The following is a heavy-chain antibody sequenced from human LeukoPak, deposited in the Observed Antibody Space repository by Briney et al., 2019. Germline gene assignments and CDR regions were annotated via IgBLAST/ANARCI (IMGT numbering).Heavy chain of an antibody. CDR1: GIPFSDAW. V-gene: IGHV3-15*01. J-gene: IGHJ3*01. CDR3: VXXGLPRWAFDV. CDR2: IKSKGAGGTI. Sequence: GGSLRLSCVVSGIPFSDAWMSWVRQAPGRGLEWIGSIKSKGAGGTIDYATPVKGSFTISRDDSKSTLYLHMNSLKSDDTAMYYXVXXGLPRWAFDVWGQGTLVTV. D-gene: IGHD2-15*01.